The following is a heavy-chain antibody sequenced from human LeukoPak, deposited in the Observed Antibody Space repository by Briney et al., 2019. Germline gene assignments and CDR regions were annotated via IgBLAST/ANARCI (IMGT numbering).Heavy chain of an antibody. V-gene: IGHV4-38-2*02. CDR3: ASTSRPDRGGGQNPPSDY. CDR1: GYSISSGYY. D-gene: IGHD3-10*01. Sequence: SETLSLTCTVSGYSISSGYYWGWIRQPPGKGLEWIGSIYHSGSTYYNPSLKSRVTISVDTSKKQFSLKLSSVTAADTAVYYCASTSRPDRGGGQNPPSDYWGQGTLVTVSS. CDR2: IYHSGST. J-gene: IGHJ4*02.